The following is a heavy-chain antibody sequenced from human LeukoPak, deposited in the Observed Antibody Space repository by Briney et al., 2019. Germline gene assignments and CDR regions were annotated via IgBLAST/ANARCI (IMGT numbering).Heavy chain of an antibody. CDR3: ARDRLYDFWSHKGGLWFDP. D-gene: IGHD3-3*01. CDR1: GFTFSTYT. Sequence: GGSLRLSCAASGFTFSTYTMNWVRQAPGKGLEWVSYISSNSTIIYYADSVKGRFTISRDNAWNSLYLQMYSLRAEDTAVYYCARDRLYDFWSHKGGLWFDPWGQGTLVTVSS. J-gene: IGHJ5*02. CDR2: ISSNSTII. V-gene: IGHV3-48*01.